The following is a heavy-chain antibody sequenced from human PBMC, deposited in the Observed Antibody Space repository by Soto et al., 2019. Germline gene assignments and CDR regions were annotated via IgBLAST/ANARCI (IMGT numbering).Heavy chain of an antibody. CDR3: AKAGEKLTSDH. Sequence: EVQLLESGGDLGQPGGSLRLSCAASGFTFSSHAMTWVRQAPGKGLEWVSSISGSGGSPYYADSVKGRFTISRDNSKNTLSPQMNRLRAHDTAVYYCAKAGEKLTSDHGGKGTLVTVSS. D-gene: IGHD3-10*01. CDR2: ISGSGGSP. V-gene: IGHV3-23*01. CDR1: GFTFSSHA. J-gene: IGHJ4*02.